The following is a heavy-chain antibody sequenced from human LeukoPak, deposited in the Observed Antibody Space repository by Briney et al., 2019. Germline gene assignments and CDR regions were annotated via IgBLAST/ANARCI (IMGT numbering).Heavy chain of an antibody. CDR2: ISSSGST. CDR3: ARGHSYYDNSGYSGIDY. J-gene: IGHJ4*02. D-gene: IGHD3-22*01. Sequence: PSETLSLTCTVSGDSISSGDYYWSWIRQPAGKGLEWIGRISSSGSTNYNPSLKSRVTISVDTSKNQFSLKLSSVTAADTAVYYCARGHSYYDNSGYSGIDYWGQGTLITVSS. V-gene: IGHV4-61*02. CDR1: GDSISSGDYY.